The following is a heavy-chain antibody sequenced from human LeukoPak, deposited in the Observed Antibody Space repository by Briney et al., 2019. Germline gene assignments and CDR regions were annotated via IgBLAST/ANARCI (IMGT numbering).Heavy chain of an antibody. CDR2: ISGSGGST. V-gene: IGHV3-23*01. D-gene: IGHD4-17*01. CDR3: AKNDYGDYVPDY. Sequence: GGSLRLSCAASGFTFSSYAMSWVRQAPGKGLEWVSAISGSGGSTYYADSVKGRFTISRDNSKNMLYLQMNSLRAEDTAVYYCAKNDYGDYVPDYWGQGTLVTVSS. CDR1: GFTFSSYA. J-gene: IGHJ4*02.